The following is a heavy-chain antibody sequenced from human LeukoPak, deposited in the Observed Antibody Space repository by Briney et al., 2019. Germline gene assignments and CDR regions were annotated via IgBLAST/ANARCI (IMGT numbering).Heavy chain of an antibody. V-gene: IGHV4-34*01. J-gene: IGHJ4*02. CDR2: INHSGST. CDR3: ARDPSVTQFDY. CDR1: GGSFSGYY. Sequence: PSETLSLTCAVYGGSFSGYYWSWIRQPPGKGLEWIGEINHSGSTNYNPSLKSRVTISVDTSKNQFSLKLSSVTAADTAVYYCARDPSVTQFDYWGQGTLVTVSS. D-gene: IGHD4-11*01.